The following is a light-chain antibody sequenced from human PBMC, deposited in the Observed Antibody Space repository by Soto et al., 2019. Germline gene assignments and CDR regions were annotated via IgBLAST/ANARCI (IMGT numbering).Light chain of an antibody. J-gene: IGKJ3*01. CDR2: SAS. V-gene: IGKV1-12*01. Sequence: DIQMTQSPSSVSASVGDRVTITCRASRDINKWLAWHQQKPGKAPNLLIFSASSLQSGVPSRFSGSGSGTDFTLTITKLQPEDVAIYYCQQAHSFPLTFGPGTKVDLK. CDR3: QQAHSFPLT. CDR1: RDINKW.